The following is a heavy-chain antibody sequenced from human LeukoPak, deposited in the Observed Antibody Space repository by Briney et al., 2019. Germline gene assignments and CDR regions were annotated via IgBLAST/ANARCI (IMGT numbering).Heavy chain of an antibody. CDR1: GFAISSYW. V-gene: IGHV3-74*01. CDR2: VKYDRTVT. CDR3: VKSDWFDP. J-gene: IGHJ5*02. Sequence: GGSLRLSCAASGFAISSYWMSWVRQAPGKGLVWVARVKYDRTVTTYADFVKGRFTISKDSAKNTLYLQMNSLRAEDTGVYYCVKSDWFDPWGQGTLVTVSS.